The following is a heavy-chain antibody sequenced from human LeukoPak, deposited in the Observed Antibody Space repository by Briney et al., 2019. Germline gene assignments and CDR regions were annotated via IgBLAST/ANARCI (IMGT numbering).Heavy chain of an antibody. CDR3: ARVAPQWLVNSY. D-gene: IGHD6-19*01. CDR1: GFTFSSYS. V-gene: IGHV3-48*04. CDR2: ISSSGSTI. Sequence: GGSLRLSCAASGFTFSSYSMSWVRQAPGKGLEWVSYISSSGSTIYYADSVKGRFTISRDNAKNSLYLQMNSLRAEDTAVYYCARVAPQWLVNSYWGQGTLVTVSS. J-gene: IGHJ4*02.